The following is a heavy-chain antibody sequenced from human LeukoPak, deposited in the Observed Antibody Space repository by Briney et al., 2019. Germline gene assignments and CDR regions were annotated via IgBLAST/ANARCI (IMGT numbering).Heavy chain of an antibody. CDR2: ISVSGTTM. Sequence: GGSLRLSCATSGFTFTDYYMTWIRQAPGKGLEWISYISVSGTTMYYADSVKGRFTLSRDNAKNSLYLQMNSLRADDTAVYYCARDLRPTGTTGGDYWGQGTLVTVSS. V-gene: IGHV3-11*01. CDR1: GFTFTDYY. J-gene: IGHJ4*02. CDR3: ARDLRPTGTTGGDY. D-gene: IGHD1-7*01.